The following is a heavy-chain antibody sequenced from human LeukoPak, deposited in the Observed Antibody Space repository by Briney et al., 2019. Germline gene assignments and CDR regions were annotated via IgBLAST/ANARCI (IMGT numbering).Heavy chain of an antibody. CDR2: INHSGST. J-gene: IGHJ6*02. Sequence: SETLSLTCAVYGGSFSGYYWSWIRQPPGKGLEWIGEINHSGSTNYNPSLKSRVTISVDTSKNQFSLKLSSVTAADTAVYYCARLAVVVVAATERYYYYGMDAWGQGTTVTVSS. CDR1: GGSFSGYY. CDR3: ARLAVVVVAATERYYYYGMDA. D-gene: IGHD2-15*01. V-gene: IGHV4-34*01.